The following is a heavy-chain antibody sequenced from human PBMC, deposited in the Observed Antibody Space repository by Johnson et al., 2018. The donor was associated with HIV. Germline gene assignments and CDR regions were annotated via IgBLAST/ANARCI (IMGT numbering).Heavy chain of an antibody. Sequence: QVQLVESGGGVVQPGRTLRLSCAASGFTFSSYAMHWVRQAPGKWLEWVAVISYDGSNKYYADSVKGRFTISRDNSKNTLYLQMNSLRAEDTAVYYCARLGPHDAFDIWGQGTMVTVSS. V-gene: IGHV3-30-3*01. CDR2: ISYDGSNK. CDR1: GFTFSSYA. D-gene: IGHD1-26*01. J-gene: IGHJ3*02. CDR3: ARLGPHDAFDI.